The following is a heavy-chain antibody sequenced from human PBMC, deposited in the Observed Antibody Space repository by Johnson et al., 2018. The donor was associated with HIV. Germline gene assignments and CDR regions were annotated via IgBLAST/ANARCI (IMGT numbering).Heavy chain of an antibody. V-gene: IGHV3-9*01. CDR1: GFTFDDYA. Sequence: QLVESGGGVVQPGRSLRLSCAASGFTFDDYAMHWVRQAPGKGLEWVSGISWNSGSIGYADSVKGRFTISRDNAKKTLYLQMNSLRAEDTAVYYCASIDAFDIWGQGTMVTVSS. CDR2: ISWNSGSI. J-gene: IGHJ3*02. CDR3: ASIDAFDI.